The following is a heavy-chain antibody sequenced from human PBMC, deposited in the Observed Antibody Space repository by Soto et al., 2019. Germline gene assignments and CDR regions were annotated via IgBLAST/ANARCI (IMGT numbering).Heavy chain of an antibody. J-gene: IGHJ5*02. CDR3: VREGRTVYGVTTPSFDP. Sequence: QVQLQESGPGLVKPSQTLSLTCTVSGASITSGDYSWNWIRQPPGKGLEWIGYIYHTGTTYYNPALQSLVTISVDTSMNQCSLKLRSVTAADTAVYYCVREGRTVYGVTTPSFDPWGQGTVVTVSS. CDR2: IYHTGTT. D-gene: IGHD2-8*01. CDR1: GASITSGDYS. V-gene: IGHV4-30-4*01.